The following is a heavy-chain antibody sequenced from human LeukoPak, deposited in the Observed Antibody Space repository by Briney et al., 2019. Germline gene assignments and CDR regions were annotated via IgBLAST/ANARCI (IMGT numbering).Heavy chain of an antibody. Sequence: SQTLSLTCAVSGGSISSGGYSWSWIRQPPGKGLEWIGYIYHSGSTYYNPSLKSRVTISVDTSKNQFSLKLSSVTAADTAAYYCARAHYYYGMDVWGQGTTVTVSS. CDR1: GGSISSGGYS. V-gene: IGHV4-30-2*01. J-gene: IGHJ6*02. CDR2: IYHSGST. CDR3: ARAHYYYGMDV.